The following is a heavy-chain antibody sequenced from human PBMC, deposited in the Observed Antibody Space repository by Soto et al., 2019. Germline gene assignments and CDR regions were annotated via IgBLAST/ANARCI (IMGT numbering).Heavy chain of an antibody. J-gene: IGHJ4*02. Sequence: EVQLVESGGGLVQPGGSLRLSCAASGFTFSNYWMSWVRQAPGKGLEWVANIKQDGSEGNYVDSVRGRFTISRDNAKNPLYVQLNSLRAVDTGVDYCARAGAERDFWGQGTVVTVSS. CDR3: ARAGAERDF. D-gene: IGHD3-10*01. CDR2: IKQDGSEG. CDR1: GFTFSNYW. V-gene: IGHV3-7*05.